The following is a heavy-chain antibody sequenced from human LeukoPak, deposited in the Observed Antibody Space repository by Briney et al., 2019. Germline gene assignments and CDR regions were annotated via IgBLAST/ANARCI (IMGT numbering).Heavy chain of an antibody. D-gene: IGHD6-13*01. J-gene: IGHJ5*02. CDR1: GYTFTSYA. CDR3: ARVPYKRQLANNWFDP. CDR2: INAGNGNT. V-gene: IGHV1-3*01. Sequence: ASVKVSCKASGYTFTSYAMHWVRQAPGQRLEWMGRINAGNGNTKYSQKFQGRVTITRDTSASTAYMELSSLRSEDTAVYYCARVPYKRQLANNWFDPWGQGTLVTVSS.